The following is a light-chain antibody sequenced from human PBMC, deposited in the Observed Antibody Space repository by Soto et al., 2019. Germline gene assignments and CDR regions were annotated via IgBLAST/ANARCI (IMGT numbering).Light chain of an antibody. CDR3: SSYTSSSTQV. Sequence: QSVLTQPASVSGSPGQSITISCTRTSSDVGGYNYVSWYQQHPGKAPKLMIYDVSNRPSGVSNRFSGSKSGNTASLTISGLQAEDEADYYCSSYTSSSTQVFGNGTKVTVL. CDR2: DVS. V-gene: IGLV2-14*01. CDR1: SSDVGGYNY. J-gene: IGLJ1*01.